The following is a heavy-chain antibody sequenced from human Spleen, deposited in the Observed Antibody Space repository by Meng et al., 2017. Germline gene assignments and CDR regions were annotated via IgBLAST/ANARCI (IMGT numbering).Heavy chain of an antibody. V-gene: IGHV7-4-1*02. J-gene: IGHJ5*02. CDR1: GYPFTSYA. Sequence: QLVQSGSELKKPGASLQVSCRASGYPFTSYAMNWVRQAPGQGLEWMGWINTNTGNPTYAQGFTGRFVFSLDTSVSTAYLQISSLKAEDTAVYYCAREQYYYDSSGYSPWGQGTLVTVSS. CDR3: AREQYYYDSSGYSP. CDR2: INTNTGNP. D-gene: IGHD3-22*01.